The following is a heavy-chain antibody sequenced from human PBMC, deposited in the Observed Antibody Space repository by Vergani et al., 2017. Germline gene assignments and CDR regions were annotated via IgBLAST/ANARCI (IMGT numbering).Heavy chain of an antibody. CDR3: ARDQYSSSPPRDY. V-gene: IGHV3-66*01. CDR1: GFTVSSNY. J-gene: IGHJ4*02. D-gene: IGHD6-13*01. CDR2: IYSGGST. Sequence: EVQLVESGGGLVQPGGSLRLSCAASGFTVSSNYMSWVRQAPGKGLEWVSVIYSGGSTYYADSVKGGFTISRDNSKNTLYLQMNSLRAGDTAVYYCARDQYSSSPPRDYWGQGTLVTGSS.